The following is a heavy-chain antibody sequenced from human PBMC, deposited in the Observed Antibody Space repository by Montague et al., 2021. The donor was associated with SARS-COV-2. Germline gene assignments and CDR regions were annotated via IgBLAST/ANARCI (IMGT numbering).Heavy chain of an antibody. V-gene: IGHV3-23*01. CDR3: AKQPGAGAVVYWYFDL. CDR1: GFAFNNFA. J-gene: IGHJ2*01. D-gene: IGHD6-19*01. Sequence: SLRLSCAASGFAFNNFAMSWVRQAPGKGLERVSSIFGSAAGTYYGDSVKGRSTISRDNSKNTLYLQMNSLRAEDTAKYYCAKQPGAGAVVYWYFDLWGRGTVVSVSS. CDR2: IFGSAAGT.